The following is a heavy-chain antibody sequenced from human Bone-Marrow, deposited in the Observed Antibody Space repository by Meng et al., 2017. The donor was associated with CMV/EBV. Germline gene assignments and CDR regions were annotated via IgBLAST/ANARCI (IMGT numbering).Heavy chain of an antibody. CDR3: ARRGGYDFWSGDLLDY. V-gene: IGHV5-51*01. Sequence: GGSLRLSGKGSGYSFTSYWSGGVRQMHGKGGEWMGIIYPGDSDTRYSPSFQGQVTISAEKSISTAYLQWSSLKASDIARYYCARRGGYDFWSGDLLDYWGQGTLVTVSS. D-gene: IGHD3-3*01. CDR1: GYSFTSYW. CDR2: IYPGDSDT. J-gene: IGHJ4*02.